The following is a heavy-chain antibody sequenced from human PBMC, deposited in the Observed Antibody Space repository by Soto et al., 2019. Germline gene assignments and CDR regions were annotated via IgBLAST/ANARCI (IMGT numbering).Heavy chain of an antibody. CDR3: ATVASTAYDY. D-gene: IGHD2-2*01. Sequence: QVQLVQSGAEMKRPGSSVKVSCKASGGTFSSYTISWVRQAPGQGLEWMGKIIPILDIAGYAQKFQGRATIAADKSTSTAYMELSSLISEDTAVYYCATVASTAYDYWAQGTLVTVSS. CDR1: GGTFSSYT. J-gene: IGHJ4*02. CDR2: IIPILDIA. V-gene: IGHV1-69*02.